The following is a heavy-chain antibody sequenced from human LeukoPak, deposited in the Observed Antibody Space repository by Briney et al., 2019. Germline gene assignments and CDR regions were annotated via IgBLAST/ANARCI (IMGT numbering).Heavy chain of an antibody. CDR1: GGSFSGYY. CDR3: ARVPAATYYYDSSGYYYFDY. D-gene: IGHD3-22*01. J-gene: IGHJ4*02. Sequence: SETLSLTCAVYGGSFSGYYWRWLRQPPGKGREGMGEINHSGRTNGNQSLKRRVTISVDTSKHQFSLKLSSVTAADTAVYYCARVPAATYYYDSSGYYYFDYWGQGTLVTVSS. V-gene: IGHV4-34*01. CDR2: INHSGRT.